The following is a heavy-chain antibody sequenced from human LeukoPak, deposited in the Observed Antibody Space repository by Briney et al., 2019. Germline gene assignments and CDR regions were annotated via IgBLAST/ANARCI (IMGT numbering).Heavy chain of an antibody. V-gene: IGHV4-59*01. CDR1: GVSISSYY. CDR2: IYYSGST. CDR3: ARGRRRGIAAAAFDY. D-gene: IGHD6-13*01. J-gene: IGHJ4*02. Sequence: SETLSLTCTVSGVSISSYYWSWIRQPPGKGLEWIGYIYYSGSTNYNPSLKSRVTISVDTSKNQFSLKLSSVTAADTAVYYCARGRRRGIAAAAFDYWGQGTLVTVSS.